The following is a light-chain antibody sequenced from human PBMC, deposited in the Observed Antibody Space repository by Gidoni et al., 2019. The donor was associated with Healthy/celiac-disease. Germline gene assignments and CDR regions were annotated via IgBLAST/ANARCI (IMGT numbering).Light chain of an antibody. Sequence: EIVMTQSPATLSVSPGESATLSCRASQSVNSNLAWYQQKPGQAPRLLIYGASTRATGIPARFSGSGSGTEFTLTISSLQSEDFAIYYCQQYKNWPPFTFGPGTKVEIK. CDR2: GAS. V-gene: IGKV3-15*01. CDR3: QQYKNWPPFT. CDR1: QSVNSN. J-gene: IGKJ3*01.